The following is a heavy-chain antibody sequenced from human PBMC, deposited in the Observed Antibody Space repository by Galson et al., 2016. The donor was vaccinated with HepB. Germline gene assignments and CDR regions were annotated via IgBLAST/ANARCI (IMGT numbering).Heavy chain of an antibody. CDR1: GFTFGSFW. CDR2: IQQDGSER. CDR3: VRASGWISDY. Sequence: LSCATSGFTFGSFWMNWVRQAPGKGPEWVANIQQDGSERNYLDSVKGRFTISRDNAEQSLYLQMNSLRADDTAVYYCVRASGWISDYWGQGTLVSVSS. J-gene: IGHJ4*02. V-gene: IGHV3-7*03. D-gene: IGHD1-1*01.